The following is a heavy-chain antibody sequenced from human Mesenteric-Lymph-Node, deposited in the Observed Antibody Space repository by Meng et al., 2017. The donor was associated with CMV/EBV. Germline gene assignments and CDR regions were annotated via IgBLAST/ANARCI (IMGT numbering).Heavy chain of an antibody. J-gene: IGHJ6*02. CDR1: GVSISSSSYY. CDR3: ARGGATMLGHYGMDV. Sequence: SETLSLTCTVSGVSISSSSYYWGWIRQPPGKGLEWIGHIYYSGSTHYNPSLKSRVTISVDTSKEQFTLYLDSVTAADTAVYYCARGGATMLGHYGMDVWGQGTTVTVSS. V-gene: IGHV4-39*06. CDR2: IYYSGST. D-gene: IGHD3-10*02.